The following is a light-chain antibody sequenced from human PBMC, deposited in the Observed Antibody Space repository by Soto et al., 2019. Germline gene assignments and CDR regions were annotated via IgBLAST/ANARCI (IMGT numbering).Light chain of an antibody. Sequence: EIVLTQSPATLSVSPGERVILSCRASQSVDISLAWYQQKPGQAPRPLIYGASTRATDMPGTFSGRGSGTEFTLTITSLRPEDFGVYYCQQYRSWPRTFGQGTKGDIK. CDR3: QQYRSWPRT. V-gene: IGKV3-15*01. CDR1: QSVDIS. J-gene: IGKJ1*01. CDR2: GAS.